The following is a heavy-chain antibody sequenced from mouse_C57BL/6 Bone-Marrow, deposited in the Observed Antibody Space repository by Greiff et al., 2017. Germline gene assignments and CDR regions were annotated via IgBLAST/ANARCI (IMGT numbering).Heavy chain of an antibody. Sequence: QVQLQQSGAELVRPGTSVKVSCKASGYAFTNYLIEWVKQRPGQGLEWIGVINPGSGGTNYNEKFKGKATLTADKSSSTAYMQLSSLTSEDSAVYFCARSRGYDGFAYWGQGTLVTVSA. CDR2: INPGSGGT. CDR3: ARSRGYDGFAY. J-gene: IGHJ3*01. D-gene: IGHD2-2*01. CDR1: GYAFTNYL. V-gene: IGHV1-54*01.